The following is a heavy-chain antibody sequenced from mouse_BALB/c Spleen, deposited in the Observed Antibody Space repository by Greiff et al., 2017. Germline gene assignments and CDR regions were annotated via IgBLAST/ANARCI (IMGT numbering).Heavy chain of an antibody. V-gene: IGHV1S81*02. CDR3: TRSWDVSYFDY. D-gene: IGHD4-1*01. CDR1: GYTFTSYY. Sequence: VKVVESGAELVKPGASVKLSCKASGYTFTSYYMYWVKQRPGQGLEWIGEINPSNGGTNFNEKFKSKATLTVDKSSSTAYMQLSSLTSEDSAVYYCTRSWDVSYFDYWGQGTTLTVSS. J-gene: IGHJ2*01. CDR2: INPSNGGT.